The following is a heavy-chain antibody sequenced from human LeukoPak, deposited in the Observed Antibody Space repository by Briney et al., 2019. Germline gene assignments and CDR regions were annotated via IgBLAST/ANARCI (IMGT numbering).Heavy chain of an antibody. CDR3: ARDSRGGYDWSYYYYYMDV. CDR1: GFTFSGSG. J-gene: IGHJ6*03. CDR2: IRYHGSDK. D-gene: IGHD5-12*01. Sequence: GGSLRLSCAASGFTFSGSGMHRVRQAPGKGLEWVAFIRYHGSDKFYADSVKGRFTTSRDNSKNTLYLQMNSLRAEDTAVYYCARDSRGGYDWSYYYYYMDVWGKGTTVTVSS. V-gene: IGHV3-30*02.